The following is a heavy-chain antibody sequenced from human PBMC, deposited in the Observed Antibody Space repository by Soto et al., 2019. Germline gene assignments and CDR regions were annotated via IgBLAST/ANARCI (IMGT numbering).Heavy chain of an antibody. J-gene: IGHJ3*01. CDR1: GFTFSSYS. CDR3: AREGGRFIGSEAFDL. D-gene: IGHD1-26*01. V-gene: IGHV3-23*01. Sequence: GGSLRLSCAASGFTFSSYSMTWVRQAPGKGLEWVSAISGSSGSTYYAESVKGRFTISRDNSKNTLYLDMSSLRPADTAVYYCAREGGRFIGSEAFDLWGQGTMVTVSS. CDR2: ISGSSGST.